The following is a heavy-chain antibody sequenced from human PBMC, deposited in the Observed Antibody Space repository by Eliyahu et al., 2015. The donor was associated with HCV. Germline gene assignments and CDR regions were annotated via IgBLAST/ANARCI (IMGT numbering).Heavy chain of an antibody. V-gene: IGHV1-69*06. CDR1: GGTFSSYA. J-gene: IGHJ4*02. D-gene: IGHD3-10*01. Sequence: QVQLVQSGAEVKKDPLEGKSSGGTFSSYAISWVRQAPGQGLEWMGGIIPIFGTANYAQKFQGRVTITADKSTSTAYMELSSLRSEDTAVYYCARDQTMVRGFQNRFDYWGQGTLVTVSS. CDR3: ARDQTMVRGFQNRFDY. CDR2: IIPIFGTA.